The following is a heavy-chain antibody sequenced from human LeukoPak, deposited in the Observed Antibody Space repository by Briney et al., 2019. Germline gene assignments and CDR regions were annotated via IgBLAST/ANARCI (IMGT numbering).Heavy chain of an antibody. Sequence: TSQTLSLTCTVSGGSISSGGYYWSWIRQHPGKGVEWIGYIYYSGSTYYNPSLKSRVTISVDTSKNQFSLKLSSVTAADTAVYYCARDLRLGELSYFDYWGQGTLVTVSS. V-gene: IGHV4-31*03. J-gene: IGHJ4*02. CDR3: ARDLRLGELSYFDY. CDR1: GGSISSGGYY. D-gene: IGHD2-21*01. CDR2: IYYSGST.